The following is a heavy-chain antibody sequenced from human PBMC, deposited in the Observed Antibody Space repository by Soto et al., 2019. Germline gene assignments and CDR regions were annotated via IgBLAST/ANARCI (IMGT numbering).Heavy chain of an antibody. CDR1: GGSITSGGSF. Sequence: SETLSLTCTVSGGSITSGGSFWSWIRQHPGKGPEWIAFIGYSGATSYNPSLASRVTISADTYKCQFSLNLRSVTAADTAVYYCARGGASSKWFAPWGQGTLVTVSS. CDR2: IGYSGAT. D-gene: IGHD2-15*01. J-gene: IGHJ5*02. CDR3: ARGGASSKWFAP. V-gene: IGHV4-31*03.